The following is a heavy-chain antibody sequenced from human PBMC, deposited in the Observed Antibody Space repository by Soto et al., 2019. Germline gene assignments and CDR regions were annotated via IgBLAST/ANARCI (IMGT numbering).Heavy chain of an antibody. CDR1: GFTFSSYA. CDR2: ISGSGGST. D-gene: IGHD2-21*02. CDR3: AKMRYCGGDCPPTEVDY. V-gene: IGHV3-23*01. J-gene: IGHJ4*02. Sequence: PGGSLRLSCAASGFTFSSYAMSWVRQAPGKGLEWVSAISGSGGSTYYADSVKGRFTISRDNSKNTLYLQMNSLRAEDTAVYYCAKMRYCGGDCPPTEVDYWGQGTLVTVSS.